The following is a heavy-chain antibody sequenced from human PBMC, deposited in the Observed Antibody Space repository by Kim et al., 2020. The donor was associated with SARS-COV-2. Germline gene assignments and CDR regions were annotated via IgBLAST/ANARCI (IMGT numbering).Heavy chain of an antibody. CDR3: ASGRRGNY. J-gene: IGHJ4*02. CDR2: SGST. V-gene: IGHV4-59*09. Sequence: SGSTNYNPSLKSRVTISVDTSKNQFSLKLSSVTAADTAVYYCASGRRGNYWGQGTLVTVSS.